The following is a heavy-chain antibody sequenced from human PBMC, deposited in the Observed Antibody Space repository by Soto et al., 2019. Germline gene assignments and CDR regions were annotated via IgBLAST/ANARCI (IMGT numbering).Heavy chain of an antibody. Sequence: SETLSLTCTVSGGYINSYYWSWIRQPPGKGLEWIGYIYYSGSTNYTPSLKSRVTISVDTSKNQFSLKLTSATAADTAVYYCARGTTSDSGLFDCWGQGTLVTVSS. J-gene: IGHJ4*02. V-gene: IGHV4-59*01. CDR3: ARGTTSDSGLFDC. CDR2: IYYSGST. CDR1: GGYINSYY. D-gene: IGHD5-12*01.